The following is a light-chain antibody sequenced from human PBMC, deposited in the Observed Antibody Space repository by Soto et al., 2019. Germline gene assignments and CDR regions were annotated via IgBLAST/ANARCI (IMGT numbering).Light chain of an antibody. Sequence: EIVMTQSPATLSVSPGERATLSCRASQSVRDNLAWYQQKPGQAPGLLIYGASIRATGIPARFSGSGSDTEFTLTISSLQSEDFATYYCHQYDNWPLTFGPGTKV. CDR1: QSVRDN. J-gene: IGKJ3*01. V-gene: IGKV3-15*01. CDR2: GAS. CDR3: HQYDNWPLT.